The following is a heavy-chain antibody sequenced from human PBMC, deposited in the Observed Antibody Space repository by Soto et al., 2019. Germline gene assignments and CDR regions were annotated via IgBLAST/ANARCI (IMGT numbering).Heavy chain of an antibody. CDR3: ARVTLIYDFWSGYYRTAEYFQH. J-gene: IGHJ1*01. V-gene: IGHV4-30-4*02. D-gene: IGHD3-3*01. Sequence: SETLSLTCTVSGVSISSGAYYWNWIRQHPRKGLEWIGYIYYSGTTYYNPSLGSRVSISVDTSKNQFSLKLSSVTAADTAVYYCARVTLIYDFWSGYYRTAEYFQHWGQGTLVTVSS. CDR2: IYYSGTT. CDR1: GVSISSGAYY.